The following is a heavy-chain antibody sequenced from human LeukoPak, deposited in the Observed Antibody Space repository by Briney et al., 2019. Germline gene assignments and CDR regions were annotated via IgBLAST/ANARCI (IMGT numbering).Heavy chain of an antibody. CDR1: GGTFSSYA. V-gene: IGHV1-18*01. CDR2: ISAYNGNT. J-gene: IGHJ5*02. Sequence: ASVKVSCKASGGTFSSYAISWVRQAPGQGLEWMGWISAYNGNTNYAQKLQGRVTMTTDTSTSTAYMELRGLRSDDTAVYYCARSFNWNSPDDPWGQGTLVTVSS. CDR3: ARSFNWNSPDDP. D-gene: IGHD1-7*01.